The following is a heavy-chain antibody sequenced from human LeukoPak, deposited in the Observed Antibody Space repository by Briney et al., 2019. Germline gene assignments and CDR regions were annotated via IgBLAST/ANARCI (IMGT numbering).Heavy chain of an antibody. D-gene: IGHD6-13*01. CDR1: GYTFTSYD. Sequence: ASVKVSCKASGYTFTSYDINWVRQATGQGLEWMGWMNPNSGNTGYAQKFQGRVTMTRNTSISTAYMELSSLRSEDTAVYYCARGPYSSSWYDLNPLTYSFDYWGQGTLVTVSS. CDR3: ARGPYSSSWYDLNPLTYSFDY. J-gene: IGHJ4*02. CDR2: MNPNSGNT. V-gene: IGHV1-8*01.